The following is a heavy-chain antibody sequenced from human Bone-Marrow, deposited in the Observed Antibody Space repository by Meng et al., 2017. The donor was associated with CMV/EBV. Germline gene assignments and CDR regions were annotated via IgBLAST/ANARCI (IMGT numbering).Heavy chain of an antibody. J-gene: IGHJ4*02. D-gene: IGHD1-26*01. CDR1: GFTFVDYG. Sequence: GGSLRLSCAASGFTFVDYGMHWVRQAPGKGLEWISGINWNSDTIAYADSVKGRFTISRDNAKNSLYLQMDTLGPEDMALYYCAKDVSYEGRGGFDYWGQGALVTVSS. CDR2: INWNSDTI. V-gene: IGHV3-9*03. CDR3: AKDVSYEGRGGFDY.